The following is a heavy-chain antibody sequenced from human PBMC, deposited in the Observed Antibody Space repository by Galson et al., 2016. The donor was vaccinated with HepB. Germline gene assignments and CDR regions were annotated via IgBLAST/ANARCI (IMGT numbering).Heavy chain of an antibody. D-gene: IGHD3-3*01. J-gene: IGHJ6*03. CDR3: ARGPPDYDFWTGPHMDV. CDR1: GFSFSSYG. V-gene: IGHV3-33*01. CDR2: IWYDGSTK. Sequence: SLRLSCAASGFSFSSYGMHWVRQAPGKGLEWVAIIWYDGSTKYYVDSMKGRFTISRDNSKNTLYLQMNSLRVEDTAVYYCARGPPDYDFWTGPHMDVWGKGTTVTVSS.